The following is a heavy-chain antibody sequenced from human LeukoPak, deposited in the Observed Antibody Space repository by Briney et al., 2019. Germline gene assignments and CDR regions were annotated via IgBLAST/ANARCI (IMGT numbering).Heavy chain of an antibody. V-gene: IGHV4-39*01. CDR3: ARRSGDWAVNWFDP. Sequence: SETLSLTCTVSGGSISSSSYYWGWIRQPPGKGLEWIGSIYYSGSTYYNPSLKSRVSLFLDTSKSQFSLKVTSVTAADTAVYYCARRSGDWAVNWFDPWGQGTLVSVSS. J-gene: IGHJ5*02. CDR2: IYYSGST. CDR1: GGSISSSSYY. D-gene: IGHD2-21*02.